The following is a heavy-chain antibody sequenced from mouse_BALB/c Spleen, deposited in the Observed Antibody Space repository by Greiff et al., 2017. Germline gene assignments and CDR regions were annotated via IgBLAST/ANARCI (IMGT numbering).Heavy chain of an antibody. V-gene: IGHV1-18*01. CDR3: ARGYGSSYGSYAMDY. CDR1: GYTFTDYN. J-gene: IGHJ4*01. D-gene: IGHD1-1*01. Sequence: EVQLQQSGPEPVKPGASVKIPCKASGYTFTDYNMDWVKQSHGKSLEWIGDINPNNGGTIYNQKFKGKATLTVDKSSSTAYMELRSLTSEDTAVYYCARGYGSSYGSYAMDYWGQGTSVTVSS. CDR2: INPNNGGT.